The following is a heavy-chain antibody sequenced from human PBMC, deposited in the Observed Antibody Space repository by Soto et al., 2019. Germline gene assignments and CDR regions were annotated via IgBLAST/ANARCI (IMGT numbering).Heavy chain of an antibody. Sequence: SETLSLTCTVSGSSISSSSYYWGWIRQPPGKGLEWIGSIYYSGSTYYNPSLRSRVTISVDTSKNQFSLKLSSVTAADSAVYYCARGEWGYCCGGSCYARVENYYYYGMDVWGQGTTVTVS. CDR3: ARGEWGYCCGGSCYARVENYYYYGMDV. V-gene: IGHV4-39*01. D-gene: IGHD2-15*01. CDR2: IYYSGST. CDR1: GSSISSSSYY. J-gene: IGHJ6*02.